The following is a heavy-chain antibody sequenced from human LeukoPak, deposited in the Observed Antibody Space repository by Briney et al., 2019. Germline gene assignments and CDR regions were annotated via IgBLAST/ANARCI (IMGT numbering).Heavy chain of an antibody. V-gene: IGHV3-23*01. CDR3: ARGGPYDSYDFDY. J-gene: IGHJ4*02. CDR1: GFTFSSHA. CDR2: ISGSGDAT. Sequence: PAGGSLRLSCAASGFTFSSHAMSWVRQAPGRGLEWVSAISGSGDATFYVDSMKGRFTISRDNSKYTLYLQMNSLRAEDTAVYYCARGGPYDSYDFDYWGQGTLVTVSS. D-gene: IGHD3-22*01.